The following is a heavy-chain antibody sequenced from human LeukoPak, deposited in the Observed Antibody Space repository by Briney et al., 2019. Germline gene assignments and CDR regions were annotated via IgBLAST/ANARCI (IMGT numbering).Heavy chain of an antibody. J-gene: IGHJ4*02. CDR2: INHSGST. V-gene: IGHV4-34*01. CDR3: ARGRTIQSFDY. D-gene: IGHD2-2*01. CDR1: GGSFSGYY. Sequence: PSETLSLTCAVYGGSFSGYYWSWIRQPPGKGLEWIGEINHSGSTNYNPSLKSRVTISVDTSKNQFSLKLSSVTAADTAVYYCARGRTIQSFDYWGQGTLVTVSS.